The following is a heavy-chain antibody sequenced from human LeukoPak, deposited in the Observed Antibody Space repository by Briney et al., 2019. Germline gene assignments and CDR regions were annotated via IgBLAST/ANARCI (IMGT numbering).Heavy chain of an antibody. CDR1: GFTFSSYA. CDR2: ISYDGSNK. CDR3: ARDPDMIAYYYYGMDV. Sequence: LPGRSLRLSCAASGFTFSSYAMHWVRQAPGKGLEWVAVISYDGSNKYYADSVKGRFTISRDNSKNTLYLQMNSLRAEDTAVYYCARDPDMIAYYYYGMDVWGQGITVTVSS. V-gene: IGHV3-30-3*01. D-gene: IGHD3-22*01. J-gene: IGHJ6*02.